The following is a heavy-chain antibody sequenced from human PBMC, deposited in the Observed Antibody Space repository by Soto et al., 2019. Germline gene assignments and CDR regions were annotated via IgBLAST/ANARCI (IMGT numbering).Heavy chain of an antibody. CDR3: ARDLRWSGQTYYMDV. Sequence: SETLSLTCTVSGGSISSYYWSWIRQPPGKGLEWIGYIYYSGSTNYNPSLKSRVTISVDTSKNQFSLKLSSVTAADTAVYYCARDLRWSGQTYYMDVWGKGTTVTVS. CDR1: GGSISSYY. V-gene: IGHV4-59*01. D-gene: IGHD3-3*01. CDR2: IYYSGST. J-gene: IGHJ6*03.